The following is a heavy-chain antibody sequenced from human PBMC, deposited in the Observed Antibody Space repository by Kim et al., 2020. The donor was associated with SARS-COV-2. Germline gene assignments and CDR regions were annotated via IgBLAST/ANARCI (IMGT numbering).Heavy chain of an antibody. V-gene: IGHV4-59*01. Sequence: NPSLKSRVTISVDTSKNQFSLKLSSVTAADTAVYYCARESSGSYADAFDIWGQGTMVTVSS. J-gene: IGHJ3*02. CDR3: ARESSGSYADAFDI. D-gene: IGHD1-26*01.